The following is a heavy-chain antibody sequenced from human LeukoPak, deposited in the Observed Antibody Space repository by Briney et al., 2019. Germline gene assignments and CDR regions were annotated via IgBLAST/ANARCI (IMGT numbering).Heavy chain of an antibody. D-gene: IGHD5-12*01. J-gene: IGHJ4*02. V-gene: IGHV3-74*01. CDR2: ISSYGSST. CDR3: AREGVATTSFDY. CDR1: GFTFSTYW. Sequence: GGSLRLSCAASGFTFSTYWIHWVRQAPGKGLVWVSRISSYGSSTTYADSVKGRFTISRDNAKNTLYLQMNSLRAEDTAVYSCAREGVATTSFDYWGQGTLVTVSS.